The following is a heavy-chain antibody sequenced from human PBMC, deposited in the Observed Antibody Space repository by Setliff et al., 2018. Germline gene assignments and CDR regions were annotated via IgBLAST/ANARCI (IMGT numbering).Heavy chain of an antibody. CDR2: IWHDGGEK. J-gene: IGHJ4*02. D-gene: IGHD6-19*01. V-gene: IGHV3-33*01. CDR3: VTDPPFSGWSFDS. CDR1: GFTFSTHA. Sequence: PGGSLRLSCGASGFTFSTHAMHWVRQAPGKGLEWVAVIWHDGGEKYYADSVKGRFTISRDNSKNTLYLQMNSLRVEDTAVYYCVTDPPFSGWSFDSWGQGTLVTVSS.